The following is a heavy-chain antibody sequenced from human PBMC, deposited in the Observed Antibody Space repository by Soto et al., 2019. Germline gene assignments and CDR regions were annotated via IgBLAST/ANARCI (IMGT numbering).Heavy chain of an antibody. Sequence: PSETLSLTCPVSGGSLSSGGYFWSWLRQHPGKGLEWIGSIYYSGSTYCNPSLKSRVTISVDTSKNQFSLKLSSVTAADAAVYYCARTPLLWGQGTLVTVSS. V-gene: IGHV4-31*03. D-gene: IGHD1-26*01. CDR2: IYYSGST. CDR3: ARTPLL. J-gene: IGHJ4*02. CDR1: GGSLSSGGYF.